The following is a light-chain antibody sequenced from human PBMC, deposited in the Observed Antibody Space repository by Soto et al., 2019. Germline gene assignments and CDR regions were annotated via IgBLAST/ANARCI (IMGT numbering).Light chain of an antibody. CDR2: ATS. Sequence: AIQMTQSPSSLSASVGDRVTITCRASQGIRNDLGWYQQKPGKAPNLLIYATSSLQSGVPSRFSGSGSGTDFTLTISILPPEDFATYYCLQDYNYPRTFGQGTKVEIK. CDR3: LQDYNYPRT. V-gene: IGKV1-6*01. J-gene: IGKJ1*01. CDR1: QGIRND.